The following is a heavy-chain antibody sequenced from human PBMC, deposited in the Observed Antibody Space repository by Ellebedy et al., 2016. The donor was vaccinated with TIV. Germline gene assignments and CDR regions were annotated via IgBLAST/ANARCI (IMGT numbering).Heavy chain of an antibody. D-gene: IGHD1-26*01. J-gene: IGHJ6*02. V-gene: IGHV3-23*01. CDR3: AKDMVFGDGKWEIDV. CDR1: GFTFSNAW. CDR2: ISNTGTRT. Sequence: GESLKISCAASGFTFSNAWMSWVRQAPGKGLEWVSSISNTGTRTYYADSVEGRFIISRDNSKKTLYLQMNSLRAEDSAVYYCAKDMVFGDGKWEIDVWGQGTTVTVSS.